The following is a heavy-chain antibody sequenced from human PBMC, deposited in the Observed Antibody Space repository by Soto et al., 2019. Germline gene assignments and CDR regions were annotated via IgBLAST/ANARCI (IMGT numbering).Heavy chain of an antibody. Sequence: EVQLVESGGGLVQPGRSLRLSCAASGFTFDDYAMHWVRQAPGKGLEWVSGISWNSGSIGYADSVKGRFTISRDNAKNSLYLQMNRLRAEDTALYYCAKSFSWLDGAFDIWGQGTMVTVSS. CDR2: ISWNSGSI. V-gene: IGHV3-9*01. J-gene: IGHJ3*02. CDR3: AKSFSWLDGAFDI. D-gene: IGHD6-19*01. CDR1: GFTFDDYA.